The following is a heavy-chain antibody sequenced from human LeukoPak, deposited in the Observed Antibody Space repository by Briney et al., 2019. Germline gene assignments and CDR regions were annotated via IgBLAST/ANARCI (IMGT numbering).Heavy chain of an antibody. D-gene: IGHD6-13*01. CDR2: INHSGST. J-gene: IGHJ6*03. V-gene: IGHV4-34*01. Sequence: SETLSLTCAVYGGSFSGYYWSWIRQPPGKGLEWIGEINHSGSTNYNPSLKSRVTISVDTSKNQFSLKLSSVTAADTAVYYCARGPLYSSSWYGYYYYYMDVWGQGTLVTVSS. CDR1: GGSFSGYY. CDR3: ARGPLYSSSWYGYYYYYMDV.